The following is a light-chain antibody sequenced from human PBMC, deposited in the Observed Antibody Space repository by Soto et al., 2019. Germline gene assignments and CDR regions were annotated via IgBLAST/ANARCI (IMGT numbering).Light chain of an antibody. CDR1: QTIDRY. V-gene: IGKV1-39*01. CDR2: AAS. CDR3: QQSYNAPFN. J-gene: IGKJ3*01. Sequence: IQMTQSPSSLSASVGDTVTITCRASQTIDRYLNWFQQKSGQAPKLLMNAASTLRSGVPSRFSASGSGTEFTLTISSLQTEDYATYYCQQSYNAPFNFGPGTKVDIK.